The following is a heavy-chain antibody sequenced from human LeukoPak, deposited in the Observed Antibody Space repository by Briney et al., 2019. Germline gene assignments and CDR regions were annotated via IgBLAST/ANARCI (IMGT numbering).Heavy chain of an antibody. CDR2: ILSGGHT. CDR3: ARASAAFYYYGMDV. J-gene: IGHJ6*02. V-gene: IGHV3-53*01. D-gene: IGHD2-15*01. CDR1: GFTVTNFY. Sequence: GGSLRLSCAASGFTVTNFYVNWVRQAPGKGLEWVSVILSGGHTYYADSVKGRFIISRDDSRNTLYLQMSGLRAEDTAIYYCARASAAFYYYGMDVWGQGTTVTVSS.